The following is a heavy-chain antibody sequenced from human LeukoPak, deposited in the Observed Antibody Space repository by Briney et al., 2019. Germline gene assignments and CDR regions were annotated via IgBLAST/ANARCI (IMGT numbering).Heavy chain of an antibody. CDR2: INHSGST. Sequence: PSETLSLTCAVYGGSFSGYYWSWIRQPPGKGLEWIGEINHSGSTNYNPSLKSRVTISVDTSKNQFSLKLSSVTATDTAVYYCASKPAYLAEPARGGFDYWGQGALVTVSS. V-gene: IGHV4-34*01. D-gene: IGHD3-16*01. J-gene: IGHJ4*02. CDR3: ASKPAYLAEPARGGFDY. CDR1: GGSFSGYY.